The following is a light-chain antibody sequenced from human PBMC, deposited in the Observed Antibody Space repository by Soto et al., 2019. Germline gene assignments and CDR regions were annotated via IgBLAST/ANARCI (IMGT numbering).Light chain of an antibody. CDR1: QSVSSNY. Sequence: EIVLTQSPGTLSLSPGERATLSCRASQSVSSNYLAWYRRKPGQAPRLLIYGASNRATDIPGRFSGSGSGTDFTLTITRLEPEDFAVYYCQQYGSSPPTCVPGTRVEIK. CDR3: QQYGSSPPT. CDR2: GAS. J-gene: IGKJ1*01. V-gene: IGKV3-20*01.